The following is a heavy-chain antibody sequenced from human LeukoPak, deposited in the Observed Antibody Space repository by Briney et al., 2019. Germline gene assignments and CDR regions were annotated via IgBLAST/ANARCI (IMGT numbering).Heavy chain of an antibody. Sequence: GGSLRLSCAASGFTFSSHGMNWVRQAPGKGLEWVSGIIPSGHTTYYANSVRGRFTTSRDNSRNTLYLQMNSLRAEDTAVYYCAKDDRWLQFCCWGQGTLVTVSA. CDR1: GFTFSSHG. D-gene: IGHD5-24*01. CDR3: AKDDRWLQFCC. CDR2: IIPSGHTT. V-gene: IGHV3-23*01. J-gene: IGHJ4*02.